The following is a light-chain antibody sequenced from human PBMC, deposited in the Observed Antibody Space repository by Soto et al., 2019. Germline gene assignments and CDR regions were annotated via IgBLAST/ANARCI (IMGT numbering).Light chain of an antibody. J-gene: IGLJ2*01. V-gene: IGLV1-44*01. Sequence: QSVLTQSPSASGTPGQRVTISCSGSSSNIGSNPVSWYQQLPGTAPKSLIYSDNQRPSGVPDRISGSRSGTSAFLAISGLQSEDEAEYYCAAWDDSLRGRVFGGGTQLTVL. CDR1: SSNIGSNP. CDR2: SDN. CDR3: AAWDDSLRGRV.